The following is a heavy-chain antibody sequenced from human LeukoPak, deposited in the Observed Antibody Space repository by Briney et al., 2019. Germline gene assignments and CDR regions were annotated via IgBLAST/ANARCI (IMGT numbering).Heavy chain of an antibody. CDR2: MNPNSGNT. Sequence: GASVKVSCKASGYTFTSYDINWVRQATGQGLEWMGWMNPNSGNTGYAQKFQGRVTMTRNTSTSTAYMELSSLRSEDTAVYYCARGRREIVYGGRGNYWGQGTLVTVSS. CDR1: GYTFTSYD. D-gene: IGHD4-23*01. V-gene: IGHV1-8*01. CDR3: ARGRREIVYGGRGNY. J-gene: IGHJ4*02.